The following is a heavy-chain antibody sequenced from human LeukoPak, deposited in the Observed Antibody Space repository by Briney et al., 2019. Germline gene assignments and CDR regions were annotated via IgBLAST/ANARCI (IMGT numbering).Heavy chain of an antibody. CDR2: IYYSGST. V-gene: IGHV4-39*01. CDR1: GGSISSSSYY. J-gene: IGHJ5*02. Sequence: SETLSLTCTVSGGSISSSSYYWGWIRQPPGKGLEWIGSIYYSGSTYYNPSLKSRVTISVDTSKNQFSLKLSSVTAADTAVYYCATQPAGPYWVSLLAFDPWGQGTLVTVSS. D-gene: IGHD5/OR15-5a*01. CDR3: ATQPAGPYWVSLLAFDP.